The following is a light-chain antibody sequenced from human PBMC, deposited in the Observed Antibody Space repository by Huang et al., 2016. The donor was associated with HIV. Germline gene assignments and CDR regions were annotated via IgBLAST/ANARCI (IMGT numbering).Light chain of an antibody. CDR3: QQAYTTVLT. CDR1: QSVNFY. CDR2: TAS. J-gene: IGKJ3*01. Sequence: DVQMTQSPSSLSASVGDRVTITCRASQSVNFYLNWYQHKPVQAPKLLIHTASNLQSGVPSRFSGSGSGTDFTLTISSLQPEDFATYYCQQAYTTVLTFGPGTKVDIK. V-gene: IGKV1-39*01.